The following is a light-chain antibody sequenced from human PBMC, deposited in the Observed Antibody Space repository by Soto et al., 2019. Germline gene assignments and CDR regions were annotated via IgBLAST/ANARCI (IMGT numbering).Light chain of an antibody. CDR2: DAS. J-gene: IGKJ2*01. CDR1: QSISSW. V-gene: IGKV1-5*01. Sequence: DIQMTQSPSTLSASVGDRVTITCRASQSISSWLAWYQQKPGKAPKLLIYDASSLESGVPSRFSGSGSGTEFPLTISSLQPDDFATYYCQQYNSFVFGQGTKLEIK. CDR3: QQYNSFV.